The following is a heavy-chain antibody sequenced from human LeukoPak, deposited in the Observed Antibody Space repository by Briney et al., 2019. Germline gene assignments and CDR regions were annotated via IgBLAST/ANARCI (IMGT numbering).Heavy chain of an antibody. CDR3: ASKRSSGWSVENYFDY. Sequence: GASGKVSCKASGGTFSSYAISWVRQAPGQGLEWMGGIIAIFGTANYAQKFQGRVTITADKSTSTAYMELSSLRSEDTAVYYCASKRSSGWSVENYFDYWGQGTLVTVSS. CDR2: IIAIFGTA. V-gene: IGHV1-69*06. D-gene: IGHD6-19*01. J-gene: IGHJ4*02. CDR1: GGTFSSYA.